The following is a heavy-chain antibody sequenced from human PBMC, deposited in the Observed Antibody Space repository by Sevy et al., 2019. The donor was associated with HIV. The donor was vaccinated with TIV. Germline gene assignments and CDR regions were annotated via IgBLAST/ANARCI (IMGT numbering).Heavy chain of an antibody. CDR1: GFTVSSNY. V-gene: IGHV3-66*02. J-gene: IGHJ5*02. Sequence: GGSLRLSCAASGFTVSSNYMSWVRQAPGKGLEWVSVIYSGGSTYYADSVKGRFTISRDNSKNSLYLQMNSLRAEDTAVYYCASHVLRYCDWFLPTWGQGTLVTVSS. CDR3: ASHVLRYCDWFLPT. CDR2: IYSGGST. D-gene: IGHD3-9*01.